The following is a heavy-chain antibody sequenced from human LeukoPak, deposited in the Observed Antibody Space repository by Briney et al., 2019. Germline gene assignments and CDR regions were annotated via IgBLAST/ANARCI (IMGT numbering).Heavy chain of an antibody. D-gene: IGHD3-22*01. CDR1: GFTFSSYW. J-gene: IGHJ4*02. Sequence: PGGSLRLSCVASGFTFSSYWMHWVRQDPRKGLVWVSRINGDGRNINYADSVRGRFTISRDNAKNTLYLQMNTLRVEDTALYYCAKLSQYYESSAYMDYWGQGTLVSVSS. V-gene: IGHV3-74*01. CDR2: INGDGRNI. CDR3: AKLSQYYESSAYMDY.